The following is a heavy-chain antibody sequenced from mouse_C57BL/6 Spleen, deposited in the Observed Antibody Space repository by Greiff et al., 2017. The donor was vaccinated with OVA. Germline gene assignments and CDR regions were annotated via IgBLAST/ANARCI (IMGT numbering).Heavy chain of an antibody. J-gene: IGHJ4*01. V-gene: IGHV1-26*01. CDR3: ARLELLLRYYAMDY. D-gene: IGHD1-1*01. CDR2: INPNNGGT. CDR1: GYTFTDYY. Sequence: VQLQQSGPELVKPGASVKISCKASGYTFTDYYMNWVKQSHGKSLEWIGDINPNNGGTSYNQKFKGKATLTVDKSSSTAYMELRSLTSEDSAVYYCARLELLLRYYAMDYWGQGTSVTVSS.